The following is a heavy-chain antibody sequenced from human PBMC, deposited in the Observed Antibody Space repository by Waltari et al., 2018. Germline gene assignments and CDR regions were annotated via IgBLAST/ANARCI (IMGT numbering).Heavy chain of an antibody. J-gene: IGHJ4*02. Sequence: QVQLQQWGAGLLKPSETLSLTCAVYGGSFSGYYWSWIRQPPGKGLEWIGEINHSGSTNYNPSLKSRVTISVDTSKNQFSLKLSSVTAADTAVYYCARWQGSGSYPFDYWGQGTLVTVSS. V-gene: IGHV4-34*01. CDR2: INHSGST. CDR3: ARWQGSGSYPFDY. CDR1: GGSFSGYY. D-gene: IGHD3-10*01.